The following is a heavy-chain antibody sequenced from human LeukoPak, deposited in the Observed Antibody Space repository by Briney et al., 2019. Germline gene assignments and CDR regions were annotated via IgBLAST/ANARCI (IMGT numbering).Heavy chain of an antibody. V-gene: IGHV4-59*01. CDR3: VKSNSRYQPWTLDI. CDR2: IFYNEGT. J-gene: IGHJ3*02. Sequence: SETLSLTCAVYGGSSSGYYWSWIRQPPGKGLEWIGYIFYNEGTSYNPSLKSRVTISVDTSNNQLSLKVNSVTAADTAMYYCVKSNSRYQPWTLDIWGRGTMVTVSS. CDR1: GGSSSGYY. D-gene: IGHD2-2*01.